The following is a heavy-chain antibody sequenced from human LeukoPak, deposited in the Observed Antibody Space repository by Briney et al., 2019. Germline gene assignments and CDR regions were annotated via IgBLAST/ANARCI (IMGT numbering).Heavy chain of an antibody. D-gene: IGHD6-13*01. CDR1: GYTFTSYG. CDR3: ARVPPSSSLFSPEVYMDV. J-gene: IGHJ6*03. Sequence: ASVKVSRKASGYTFTSYGINWVRQATGQGLEWMGWMNSNSGNTGYAQKFQARVTFTRITSMSTAYMELRSLRSEDTAVYYCARVPPSSSLFSPEVYMDVWGKGTTVTISS. V-gene: IGHV1-8*03. CDR2: MNSNSGNT.